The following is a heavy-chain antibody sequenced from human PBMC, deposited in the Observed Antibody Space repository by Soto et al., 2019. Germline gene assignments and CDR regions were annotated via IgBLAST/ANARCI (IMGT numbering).Heavy chain of an antibody. CDR1: GGSISSYY. D-gene: IGHD4-17*01. CDR2: IYYSGST. CDR3: ARDSDGDYYFDY. J-gene: IGHJ4*02. V-gene: IGHV4-59*01. Sequence: PLETLSLTCTVSGGSISSYYWSWIRQPPGKGLEWIGYIYYSGSTNYNPSLKSRVTISVDTSKNQFSLKLSSVTAADTAVYYCARDSDGDYYFDYWGQGTLVTVSS.